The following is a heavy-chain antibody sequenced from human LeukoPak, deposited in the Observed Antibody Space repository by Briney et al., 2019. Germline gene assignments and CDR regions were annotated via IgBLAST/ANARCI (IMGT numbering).Heavy chain of an antibody. J-gene: IGHJ4*02. Sequence: SQTLSLTCTVSGGSISSGGYYWSWIRQHPGKGLEWIGYIYYSGSTYYNPSLKSRVTISVDTSKNQFSLKLSSVTAADTAVYYCARPDILTGYYIDYWGQGTLVTVSS. CDR2: IYYSGST. V-gene: IGHV4-31*03. D-gene: IGHD3-9*01. CDR1: GGSISSGGYY. CDR3: ARPDILTGYYIDY.